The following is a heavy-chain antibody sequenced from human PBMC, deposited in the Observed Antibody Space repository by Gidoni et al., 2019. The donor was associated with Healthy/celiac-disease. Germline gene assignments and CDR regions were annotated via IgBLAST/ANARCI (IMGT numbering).Heavy chain of an antibody. CDR2: IYYSGST. D-gene: IGHD3-22*01. Sequence: QLQLQESGPGLVQPSETLSLTCTVSGGSLSSSSYYWGWIRQPPGKGLEWLGSIYYSGSTYYNPSLKSRVTISVDTSKNQFSLKLSSVTAADTAVYYCARSYHYYDSSGYYSGFDYWGQGTLVTVSS. CDR1: GGSLSSSSYY. J-gene: IGHJ4*02. V-gene: IGHV4-39*01. CDR3: ARSYHYYDSSGYYSGFDY.